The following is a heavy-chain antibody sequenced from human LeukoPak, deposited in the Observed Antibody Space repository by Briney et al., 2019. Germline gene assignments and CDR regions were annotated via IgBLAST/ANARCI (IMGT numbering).Heavy chain of an antibody. CDR1: GFTFSSYG. V-gene: IGHV3-21*01. CDR3: AREGEGDYYFDY. Sequence: GGSLRLSCAASGFTFSSYGMNWVRQAPGKGLEWVSSISSSSSYIYYADSVKGRFTISRDNAKNSLYLQMNSLRAEDTAVYYCAREGEGDYYFDYWGQGTLVTVSS. CDR2: ISSSSSYI. D-gene: IGHD3-10*01. J-gene: IGHJ4*02.